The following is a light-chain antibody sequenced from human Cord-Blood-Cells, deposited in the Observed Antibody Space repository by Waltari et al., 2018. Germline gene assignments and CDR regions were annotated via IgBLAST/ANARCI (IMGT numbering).Light chain of an antibody. V-gene: IGKV3-15*01. J-gene: IGKJ3*01. CDR3: QQYNNWPPFT. CDR2: DAS. CDR1: QSVSSN. Sequence: ELVMKQSQATLSVSLGERATLSCRASQSVSSNLAWYQQKPGQAPSLLIYDASTSSTGSPARFSGSGSGTEFTLTISSLQSADFAVYYYQQYNNWPPFTFGPGTKVDIK.